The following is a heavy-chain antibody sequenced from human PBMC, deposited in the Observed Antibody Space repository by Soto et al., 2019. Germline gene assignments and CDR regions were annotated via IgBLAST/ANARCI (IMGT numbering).Heavy chain of an antibody. CDR2: MNPNTGNS. V-gene: IGHV1-8*01. Sequence: ASVKVSCKAFGYTFTSYDIYWVRQATGQGLEWMGWMNPNTGNSAYAQKFQGRVTVTSDTSINTVHMELSSLRSEDTAVYYCARRAETNGWNGFGADKYYFDFWGQGTLVIVSS. CDR3: ARRAETNGWNGFGADKYYFDF. CDR1: GYTFTSYD. J-gene: IGHJ4*02. D-gene: IGHD1-1*01.